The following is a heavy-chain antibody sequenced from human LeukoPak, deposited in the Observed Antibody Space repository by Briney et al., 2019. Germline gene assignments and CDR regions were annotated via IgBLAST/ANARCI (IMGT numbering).Heavy chain of an antibody. J-gene: IGHJ5*02. Sequence: SQTLSLTCAVSGGSVISGDSSWSWIRQPPGKGLEWIAYIYHTGSAYYNPSLKSRVTISVDSSKNQFSLKLSSVTAADTAVYYCARTYYDILTGYYCDPWGQGTLVTVSS. V-gene: IGHV4-30-2*01. CDR3: ARTYYDILTGYYCDP. CDR1: GGSVISGDSS. D-gene: IGHD3-9*01. CDR2: IYHTGSA.